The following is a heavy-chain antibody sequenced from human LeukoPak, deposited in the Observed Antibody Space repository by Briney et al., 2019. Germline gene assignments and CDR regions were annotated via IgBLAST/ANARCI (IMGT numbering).Heavy chain of an antibody. V-gene: IGHV4-34*01. D-gene: IGHD3-9*01. Sequence: SETLSLTCAVYGGSFRGYYWSWIRQPPGKGLEWIGEINHSGSTNYNPSLKSRVTISVDTSKNQFSLKLSSGTAADTAVYYCARGYDILTGYYTWGQGTLVTVSS. CDR2: INHSGST. CDR3: ARGYDILTGYYT. CDR1: GGSFRGYY. J-gene: IGHJ4*02.